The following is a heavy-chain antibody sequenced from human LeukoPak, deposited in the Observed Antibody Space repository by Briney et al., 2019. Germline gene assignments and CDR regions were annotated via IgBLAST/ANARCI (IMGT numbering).Heavy chain of an antibody. D-gene: IGHD5-24*01. J-gene: IGHJ4*02. CDR1: GGSVSSGSYY. V-gene: IGHV4-61*01. Sequence: SETLSLTCTVSGGSVSSGSYYWSWIRQPPGKGLEWIGYIYYSGSTNYNPSLKSRVTISVDTSKNQFSLKLSSVTAADTAVYYCARLRDGYNYDFDYWGQGTLVTVSS. CDR3: ARLRDGYNYDFDY. CDR2: IYYSGST.